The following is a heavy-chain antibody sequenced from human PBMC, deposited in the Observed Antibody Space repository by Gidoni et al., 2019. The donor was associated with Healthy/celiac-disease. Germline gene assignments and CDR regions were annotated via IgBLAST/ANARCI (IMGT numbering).Heavy chain of an antibody. CDR2: IYYSGST. J-gene: IGHJ4*02. V-gene: IGHV4-39*07. CDR1: GGSISSSSYY. D-gene: IGHD3-3*01. CDR3: ARAPYDFWSDY. Sequence: QLQLQESGPGRVKPSETLSLTCTVSGGSISSSSYYWGWIRQPPGKGLEWIGRIYYSGSTYYNPSLKSRVTISVDTSKNQFSLKLSSVTAADTAVYYCARAPYDFWSDYWGQGTLVTVSS.